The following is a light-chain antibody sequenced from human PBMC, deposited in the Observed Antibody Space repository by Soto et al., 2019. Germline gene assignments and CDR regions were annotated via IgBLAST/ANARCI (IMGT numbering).Light chain of an antibody. CDR3: QRTYNAPFT. Sequence: DIQMTQSPSSQSAFVGDTVTINCRATDSGDRYLNWYQQKPGQAPRVLITAASTLESGVPSRFSGSGSGTDFTLTINNLQPEDFATYYCQRTYNAPFTFGPGTKVSIK. J-gene: IGKJ3*01. CDR1: DSGDRY. CDR2: AAS. V-gene: IGKV1-39*01.